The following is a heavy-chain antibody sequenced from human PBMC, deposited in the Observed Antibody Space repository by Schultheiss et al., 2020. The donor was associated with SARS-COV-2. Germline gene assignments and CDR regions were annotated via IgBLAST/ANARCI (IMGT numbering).Heavy chain of an antibody. CDR3: ARDKEQLASFDY. CDR1: GYTFTGYY. D-gene: IGHD6-6*01. Sequence: GGSLRLSCKASGYTFTGYYMHWVRQAPGQGLEWMGRINPNSGGTNYAQKFQGRVTMTRDTSISTAYMELSRLRSDDTAVYYCARDKEQLASFDYWGQGTLVTVSS. CDR2: INPNSGGT. J-gene: IGHJ4*02. V-gene: IGHV1-2*06.